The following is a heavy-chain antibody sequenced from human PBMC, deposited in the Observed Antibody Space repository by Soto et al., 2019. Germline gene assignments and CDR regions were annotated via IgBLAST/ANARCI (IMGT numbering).Heavy chain of an antibody. V-gene: IGHV3-23*01. CDR3: AKARRRFLAWSRDYYYGMDV. D-gene: IGHD3-3*01. CDR2: ISGSGGST. CDR1: GFTFSSYA. J-gene: IGHJ6*02. Sequence: EVQLLESGGGLVQPGGSLRLSCAASGFTFSSYAMSWVRQAPGKGLEWVSAISGSGGSTYYADSVKGRFTISRDNSKNTLYLQMNSLRAEDTAVYYCAKARRRFLAWSRDYYYGMDVWGQGTTVTVSS.